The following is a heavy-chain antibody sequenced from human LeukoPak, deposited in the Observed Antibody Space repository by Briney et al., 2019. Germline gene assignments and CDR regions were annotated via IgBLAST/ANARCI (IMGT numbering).Heavy chain of an antibody. Sequence: PSETLSLTCTVSSGSISLYYWSWIRQPPGKGLEWIGYFYDTRSPKYNPSLERRVTTSVDMSRNQFSLNLTSVTAADTAVYYCARGRGSLTYWGQGTLATVSS. CDR2: FYDTRSP. D-gene: IGHD3-10*01. J-gene: IGHJ4*02. CDR3: ARGRGSLTY. V-gene: IGHV4-59*01. CDR1: SGSISLYY.